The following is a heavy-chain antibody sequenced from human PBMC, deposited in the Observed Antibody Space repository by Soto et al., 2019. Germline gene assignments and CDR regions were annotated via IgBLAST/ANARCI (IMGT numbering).Heavy chain of an antibody. CDR2: IIPIFGTA. CDR3: ARAPNVLLWPVEALGYYYGMDV. D-gene: IGHD3-10*01. J-gene: IGHJ6*02. CDR1: GGTFSSYA. V-gene: IGHV1-69*13. Sequence: SVKVSCKASGGTFSSYAISWVRQAPGQGLEWMGGIIPIFGTANYAQKFQGRVTITADESTSTAYMELSSLRSEDTAVYYCARAPNVLLWPVEALGYYYGMDVWGQGTMVTVSS.